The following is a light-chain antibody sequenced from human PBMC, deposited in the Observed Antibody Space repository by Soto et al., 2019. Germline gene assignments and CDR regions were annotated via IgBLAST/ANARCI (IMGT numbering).Light chain of an antibody. CDR1: SSDVGTYHL. J-gene: IGLJ1*01. V-gene: IGLV2-23*02. Sequence: QSALTQPASVSGSPGQSITISCTGTSSDVGTYHLVSWYQQHPGKAPKFMIYEVSKRPSGVSDRFSGSKSGSTASLTISGLQAEDEADYYCCSYAGSSTYVCGTGTKLTVL. CDR2: EVS. CDR3: CSYAGSSTYV.